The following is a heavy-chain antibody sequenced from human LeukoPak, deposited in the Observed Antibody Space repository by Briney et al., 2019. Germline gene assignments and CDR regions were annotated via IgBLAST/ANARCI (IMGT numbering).Heavy chain of an antibody. V-gene: IGHV1-8*01. CDR2: MNPNSGNT. CDR1: GYTFTSYD. D-gene: IGHD5-18*01. CDR3: ARAWNTDMYLWFDP. Sequence: ASVKVSCKASGYTFTSYDINWVGQATGQGLEWMGWMNPNSGNTGYAQKFQGRVTITRNTSIGTAYMELSSLRSEDTAVYYCARAWNTDMYLWFDPWGQGTLVTVSS. J-gene: IGHJ5*02.